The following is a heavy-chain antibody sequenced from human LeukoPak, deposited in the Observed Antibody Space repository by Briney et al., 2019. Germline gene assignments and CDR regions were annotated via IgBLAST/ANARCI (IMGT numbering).Heavy chain of an antibody. D-gene: IGHD6-6*01. J-gene: IGHJ6*02. CDR1: GFTFSSYS. CDR2: TSSSSSYI. V-gene: IGHV3-21*01. CDR3: VKGSSRSGMDV. Sequence: GGSLRLSCAASGFTFSSYSMNWVRQAPGKGLEWVSSTSSSSSYIYYADSVKGRFTISRENAKNSLYMQMSSLRAEDTAVYYCVKGSSRSGMDVWGQGTTVTVSS.